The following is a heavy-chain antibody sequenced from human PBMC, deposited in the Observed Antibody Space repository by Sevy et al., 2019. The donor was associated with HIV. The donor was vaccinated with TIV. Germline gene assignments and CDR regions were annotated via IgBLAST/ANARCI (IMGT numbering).Heavy chain of an antibody. D-gene: IGHD2-2*01. J-gene: IGHJ5*02. CDR1: DGSFSGYY. Sequence: SDTLSLTCAVHDGSFSGYYWNWIRQLPGKGLEWIGEINESGITYYNPSLKSRVTISVDTSKKQFYLRLNSVTAVDSAVYFCARSPPVVVVPGAPRWFDPWGQGTLVTVSS. CDR3: ARSPPVVVVPGAPRWFDP. V-gene: IGHV4-34*01. CDR2: INESGIT.